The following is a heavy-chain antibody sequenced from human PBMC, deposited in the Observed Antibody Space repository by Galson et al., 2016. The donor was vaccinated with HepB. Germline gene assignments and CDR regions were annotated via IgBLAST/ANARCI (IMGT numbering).Heavy chain of an antibody. V-gene: IGHV3-30*18. Sequence: SLRLSCAASGHTLSSYGMHWVRRAPGQGLEWVALISYDASNKYYADSVKGRFTISRDNSKSTLYLHMNSLRPEDTAMYYCAKGKGADYRDQYFYYYGMDVWGHGTTVTVSS. D-gene: IGHD4-17*01. J-gene: IGHJ6*02. CDR2: ISYDASNK. CDR1: GHTLSSYG. CDR3: AKGKGADYRDQYFYYYGMDV.